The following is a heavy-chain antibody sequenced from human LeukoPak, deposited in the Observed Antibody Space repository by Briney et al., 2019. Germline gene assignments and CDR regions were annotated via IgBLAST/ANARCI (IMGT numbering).Heavy chain of an antibody. D-gene: IGHD3-9*01. J-gene: IGHJ4*02. CDR3: ARGNYDILTGDPPGKFDY. CDR1: GFTFSGYW. V-gene: IGHV3-23*01. Sequence: GGSLRLSCAASGFTFSGYWMHWVREAPGKGLEWVSAISGSGGSTYYADSVKGRFTISRDNSKNTLYLQMNSLRAEDTAVYYCARGNYDILTGDPPGKFDYGGQGTLVTVSS. CDR2: ISGSGGST.